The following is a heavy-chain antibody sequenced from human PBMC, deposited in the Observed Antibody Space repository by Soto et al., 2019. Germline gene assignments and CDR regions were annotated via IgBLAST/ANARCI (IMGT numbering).Heavy chain of an antibody. CDR1: GGSVTSAGYS. CDR2: IFHTGST. J-gene: IGHJ4*02. Sequence: SETLSLTCAVSGGSVTSAGYSWSWVRQPPGKGLEWIGYIFHTGSTYYNPSLRSRVSISIDRSKNQFSLNLSSVTAAATAFYYCARENRVGTYYFDYWGQGTLVTVSS. CDR3: ARENRVGTYYFDY. D-gene: IGHD7-27*01. V-gene: IGHV4-30-2*01.